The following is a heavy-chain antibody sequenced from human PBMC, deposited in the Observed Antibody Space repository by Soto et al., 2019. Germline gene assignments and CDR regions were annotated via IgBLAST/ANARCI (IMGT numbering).Heavy chain of an antibody. CDR1: GFTFSSYW. V-gene: IGHV3-7*03. D-gene: IGHD3-22*01. CDR3: ARASITMIVVVITFPDY. CDR2: IKQDGSEK. J-gene: IGHJ4*02. Sequence: GGSLRLSCAASGFTFSSYWMSWVRQAPGKGLEWVANIKQDGSEKYYVDSVKGRFTISRDNAKNSPYLQMNSLRAEDTAVYYCARASITMIVVVITFPDYWGQGTPVTVSS.